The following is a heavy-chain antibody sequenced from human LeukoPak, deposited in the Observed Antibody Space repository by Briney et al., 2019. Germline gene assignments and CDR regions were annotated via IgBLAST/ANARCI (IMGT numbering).Heavy chain of an antibody. CDR3: AGGYCTNAVCSLGPTQA. D-gene: IGHD2-8*01. Sequence: SETLSLTCTVSDDSITMYYWTWIRQPPGKGLEWIGYVDHTGSTKFNPSLNGRVTISVDTSKNQFSLKLSSVTAADTAVYYCAGGYCTNAVCSLGPTQAWGQGTLVTVSS. CDR1: DDSITMYY. J-gene: IGHJ4*02. V-gene: IGHV4-4*08. CDR2: VDHTGST.